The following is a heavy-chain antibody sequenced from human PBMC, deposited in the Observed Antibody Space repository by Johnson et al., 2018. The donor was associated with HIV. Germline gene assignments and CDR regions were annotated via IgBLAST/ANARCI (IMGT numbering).Heavy chain of an antibody. CDR1: DFTVSSNY. CDR2: IYSGGST. CDR3: ARDRDYGSGAFDV. J-gene: IGHJ3*01. D-gene: IGHD3-10*01. V-gene: IGHV3-53*01. Sequence: VQVVESGGGLIQPGGSLRLSCAASDFTVSSNYMNWVRQAPGKGLEWVSAIYSGGSTYYADSVKGRFTLSRDNSKNTLYLQMNSLRAEDTAVYYCARDRDYGSGAFDVWGLGTMVTVSS.